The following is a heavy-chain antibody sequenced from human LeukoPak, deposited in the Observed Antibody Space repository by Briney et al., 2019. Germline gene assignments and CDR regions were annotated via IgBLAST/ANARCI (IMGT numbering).Heavy chain of an antibody. J-gene: IGHJ4*02. V-gene: IGHV1-2*02. CDR1: GYTFTSYG. CDR3: ARDSGERGSGSYLIAY. Sequence: ASVKVSCKASGYTFTSYGISWVRQAPGQGLEGMGWINPNSGGANYAQKFQGRVTMTRDTSISTAYMELSRLRSDDTAVYYCARDSGERGSGSYLIAYWGQGTLVTVSS. D-gene: IGHD3-10*01. CDR2: INPNSGGA.